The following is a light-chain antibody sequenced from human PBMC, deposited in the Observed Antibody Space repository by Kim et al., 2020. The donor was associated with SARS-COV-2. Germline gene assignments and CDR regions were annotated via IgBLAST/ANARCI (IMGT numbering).Light chain of an antibody. V-gene: IGLV2-8*01. J-gene: IGLJ1*01. CDR3: CSYAGSNTPYV. CDR1: SSDVGGYDY. Sequence: QSALTQPPSASDSPGQSVTISCTGTSSDVGGYDYVSWYQQHPGKAPKLMIYEVNKRPSGVPDRFSGSKSGNTASLTVSGLQAADEADYYCCSYAGSNTPYVFGTGTKVTVL. CDR2: EVN.